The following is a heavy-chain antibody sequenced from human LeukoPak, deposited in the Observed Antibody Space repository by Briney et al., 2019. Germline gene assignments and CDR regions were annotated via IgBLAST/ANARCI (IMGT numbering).Heavy chain of an antibody. D-gene: IGHD6-19*01. CDR2: ISGSGGST. CDR3: PKALSSGWYSNSNSVFDYYYGMDF. J-gene: IGHJ6*02. CDR1: GFTFSSYA. V-gene: IGHV3-23*01. Sequence: GGSLRLSCAASGFTFSSYAMSWVRQAPGKGLEWVSAISGSGGSTYYADSVKGRFTISRDNSKNTLYLQMNSLRAEDTAVYYCPKALSSGWYSNSNSVFDYYYGMDFWGQGTTVTVSS.